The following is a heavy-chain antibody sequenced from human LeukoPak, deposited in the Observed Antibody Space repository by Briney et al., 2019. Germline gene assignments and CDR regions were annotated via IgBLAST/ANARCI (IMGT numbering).Heavy chain of an antibody. CDR3: AREEQGSGSYYGY. Sequence: GGSLRLSCAASGLTFSDEYMSWIRQAPGKGLEWVSYISNTGDFIAYADSVKGRFTISRDNAKKSLYLQMNSLRAEDTAVYYCAREEQGSGSYYGYWGQGTLVTVSS. V-gene: IGHV3-11*01. CDR2: ISNTGDFI. CDR1: GLTFSDEY. D-gene: IGHD3-10*01. J-gene: IGHJ4*02.